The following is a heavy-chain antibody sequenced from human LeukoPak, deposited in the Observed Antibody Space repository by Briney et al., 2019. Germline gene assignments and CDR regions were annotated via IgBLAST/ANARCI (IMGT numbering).Heavy chain of an antibody. J-gene: IGHJ6*02. CDR3: AKEYIAARALCYYSGMDV. D-gene: IGHD6-6*01. V-gene: IGHV3-23*01. CDR2: ISVSGSST. CDR1: GFTFSSYA. Sequence: SGQSLRLSCAVSGFTFSSYAMSWVRQAPGKGLEWVSGISVSGSSTYYADSAQGRFTISRDNSKNTLFLQMISLRAQDTAVYYCAKEYIAARALCYYSGMDVWGQGTTVTVSS.